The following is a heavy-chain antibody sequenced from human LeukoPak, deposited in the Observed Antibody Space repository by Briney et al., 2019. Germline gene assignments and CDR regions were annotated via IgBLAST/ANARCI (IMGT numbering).Heavy chain of an antibody. Sequence: ASVKVSCKASGYTFTGYYMHWVRQAPGQGLERMGWINPNSGGTNYAQKFQGRVTMTRDTSISTAYMELSRLRSDDTAVYYCASGLLWFGEPSAGDYWGQGTLVTVSS. CDR3: ASGLLWFGEPSAGDY. CDR1: GYTFTGYY. CDR2: INPNSGGT. D-gene: IGHD3-10*01. J-gene: IGHJ4*02. V-gene: IGHV1-2*02.